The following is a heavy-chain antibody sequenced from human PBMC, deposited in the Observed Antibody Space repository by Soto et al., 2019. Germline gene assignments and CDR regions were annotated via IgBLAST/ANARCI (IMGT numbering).Heavy chain of an antibody. CDR3: ERLGLGEYSRRGGYYYGMDV. J-gene: IGHJ6*02. CDR1: GYSFTSYW. V-gene: IGHV5-51*01. CDR2: ISPGDSDT. Sequence: PGESLKISCKGSGYSFTSYWIGWVRQMPGKGLEWMGMISPGDSDTRYSASFQVQVTISADKSISTAYLQWSSRKASDTAMYYCERLGLGEYSRRGGYYYGMDVWSQGTTVPVSS. D-gene: IGHD6-6*01.